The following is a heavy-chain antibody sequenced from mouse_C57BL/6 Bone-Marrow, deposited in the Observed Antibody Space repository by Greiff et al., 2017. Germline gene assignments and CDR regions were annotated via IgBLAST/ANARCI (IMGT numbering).Heavy chain of an antibody. V-gene: IGHV1-55*01. CDR3: ARRGGYFDY. CDR1: GYTFTSYW. J-gene: IGHJ2*01. Sequence: QVQLQQPGAELVKPGASVKMSCKASGYTFTSYWITWVKQRPGQGLEWIGDIYPGSGSINYNEKFKSKATLTVDTSSSTSYMQLSSLTSEDSAVYYCARRGGYFDYWGQGTTLTVSS. CDR2: IYPGSGSI.